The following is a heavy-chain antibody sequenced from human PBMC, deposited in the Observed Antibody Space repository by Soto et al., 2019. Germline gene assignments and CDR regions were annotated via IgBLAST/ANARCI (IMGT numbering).Heavy chain of an antibody. CDR3: ARDATAAWGDWFDP. CDR1: GYTFTTYG. Sequence: GASVKVSCKASGYTFTTYGISWVRQAPGQGLEWMGWISAYNGNTNYAQKLQGRVTMTTDTSTSTAYMELRSLRSDDTAVYYCARDATAAWGDWFDPWGQGTLVTVSS. CDR2: ISAYNGNT. J-gene: IGHJ5*02. D-gene: IGHD3-16*01. V-gene: IGHV1-18*01.